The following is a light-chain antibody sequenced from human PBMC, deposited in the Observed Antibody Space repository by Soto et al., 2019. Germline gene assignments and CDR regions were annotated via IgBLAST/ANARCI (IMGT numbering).Light chain of an antibody. Sequence: QSVLTQPPSASGTPGQRVTISCSGSSSNIGSNTVNWYQQLPGTAPKLLIYSNNQRPSGVPDRFSGSKSGTSASLASSGLQSEDEADYYCAAWDDSLNMVFGGGTKLTVL. CDR3: AAWDDSLNMV. CDR2: SNN. CDR1: SSNIGSNT. J-gene: IGLJ2*01. V-gene: IGLV1-44*01.